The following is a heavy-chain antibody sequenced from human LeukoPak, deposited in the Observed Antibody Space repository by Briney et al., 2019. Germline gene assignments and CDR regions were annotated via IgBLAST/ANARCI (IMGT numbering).Heavy chain of an antibody. Sequence: SETLSLTCAVYGGSFSGYYWSWIRQPPGKGLEWIGSIYYSGTTYYNPSLASRVTIFVDTSKNQFSLRLSSVTAADTAVYYCARRDQAIDYWGQGTLVTVSS. CDR3: ARRDQAIDY. D-gene: IGHD5-24*01. CDR1: GGSFSGYY. J-gene: IGHJ4*02. V-gene: IGHV4-34*01. CDR2: IYYSGTT.